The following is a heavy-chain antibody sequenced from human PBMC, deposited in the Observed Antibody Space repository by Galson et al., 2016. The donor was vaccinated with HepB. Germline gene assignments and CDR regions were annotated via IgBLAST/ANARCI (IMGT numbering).Heavy chain of an antibody. CDR1: GGTFSSCS. CDR3: VIDDGHYSGRY. Sequence: SVKVSCKASGGTFSSCSFTWVRQAPGQGLEWMGRLVPPLNLTNYAQRFQGRVTITADKSTTAAFMELNSLRSEDTAVYYCVIDDGHYSGRYWGQGTLVTVSS. J-gene: IGHJ4*02. CDR2: LVPPLNLT. D-gene: IGHD3-22*01. V-gene: IGHV1-69*02.